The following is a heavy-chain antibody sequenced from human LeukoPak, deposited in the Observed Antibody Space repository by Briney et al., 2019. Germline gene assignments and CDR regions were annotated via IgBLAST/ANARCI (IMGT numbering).Heavy chain of an antibody. CDR3: AKDLKGEIAAAGEFDY. J-gene: IGHJ4*02. CDR2: IWYDGGDK. V-gene: IGHV3-33*06. Sequence: GGSLRLSCAASGFTFSSFGMHWVRQAPGKGLEWVAIIWYDGGDKYYADSVKGRFTVSRDNSKNTLHLQVNSLRAEDTAVYYCAKDLKGEIAAAGEFDYWGQGTLVTVSS. D-gene: IGHD6-13*01. CDR1: GFTFSSFG.